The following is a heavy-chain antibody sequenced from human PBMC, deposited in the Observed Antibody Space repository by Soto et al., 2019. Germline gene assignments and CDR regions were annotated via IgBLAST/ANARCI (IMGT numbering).Heavy chain of an antibody. Sequence: EVQLVESGVGLVQPGCSLRLSCAGSGFTLSDHYIDWVRQAPGKGLDLVGRSRDKAQGYSTAYAASVTGSFNTSRDESKTSVHLQMNSLQTENPAVYYSVRAPYSSDSRGYTSCFDYWGQATLVTVDS. J-gene: IGHJ4*02. CDR3: VRAPYSSDSRGYTSCFDY. CDR2: SRDKAQGYST. V-gene: IGHV3-72*01. D-gene: IGHD3-22*01. CDR1: GFTLSDHY.